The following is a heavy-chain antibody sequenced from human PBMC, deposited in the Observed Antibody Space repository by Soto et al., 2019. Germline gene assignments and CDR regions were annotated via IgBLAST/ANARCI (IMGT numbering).Heavy chain of an antibody. CDR3: VIDRGGGMYV. D-gene: IGHD3-10*01. J-gene: IGHJ6*01. CDR2: IKRKIDGETT. V-gene: IGHV3-15*01. CDR1: GFTFSDAW. Sequence: EVQLVESGGGMVMPGGSLRLSCAASGFTFSDAWMTWIRQAPGKGLQCVGRIKRKIDGETTDYAAPVKGRFTISRDNSKNTMYLQMNSLKVEETARYYCVIDRGGGMYVWGQGSTVTVSS.